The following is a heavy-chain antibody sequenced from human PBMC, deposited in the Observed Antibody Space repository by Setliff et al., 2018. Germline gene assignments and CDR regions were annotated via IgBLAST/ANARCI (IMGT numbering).Heavy chain of an antibody. V-gene: IGHV3-48*04. CDR2: ISSRSNTI. CDR3: AKDRVNDGIWDFDS. CDR1: GFTFSTYS. J-gene: IGHJ4*02. Sequence: PGESLKISCAASGFTFSTYSINWVRQAPGKGLEWIAYISSRSNTIYYADSVKGRFTISRDNSRNTISLQINDLRVEDTATYYCAKDRVNDGIWDFDSWGQGLLVTVSS. D-gene: IGHD1-20*01.